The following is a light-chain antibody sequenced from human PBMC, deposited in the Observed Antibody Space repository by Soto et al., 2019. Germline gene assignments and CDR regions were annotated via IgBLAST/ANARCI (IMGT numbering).Light chain of an antibody. V-gene: IGLV2-8*01. CDR1: SSDVGRYNH. CDR3: SSYAGSNTVV. J-gene: IGLJ2*01. Sequence: QSALTQPPSASGSPGQSVTISCTGTSSDVGRYNHVSWYQQHPGKAPKLMIYEVSKRPSGVPDRFSGSKSGNTASLTVSGLQAEDEGDYYCSSYAGSNTVVFGGGTKLTVL. CDR2: EVS.